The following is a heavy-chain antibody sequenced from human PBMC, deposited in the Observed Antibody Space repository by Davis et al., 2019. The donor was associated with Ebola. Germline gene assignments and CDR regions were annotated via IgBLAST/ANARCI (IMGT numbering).Heavy chain of an antibody. CDR2: INHSGST. CDR3: ARVGGSGYYSRDYYYYYGMDV. CDR1: GGSFSGYY. J-gene: IGHJ6*02. D-gene: IGHD3-22*01. V-gene: IGHV4-34*01. Sequence: GSLRLSCAVYGGSFSGYYWTWIRQPPGKGLEWIGEINHSGSTNYNPSLKSRLIISVDTSKNQFSLQLNSVTAADTAVYYCARVGGSGYYSRDYYYYYGMDVWGQGTTVTVSS.